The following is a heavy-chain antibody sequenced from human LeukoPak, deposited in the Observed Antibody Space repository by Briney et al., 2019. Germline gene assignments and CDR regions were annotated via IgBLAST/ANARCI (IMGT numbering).Heavy chain of an antibody. D-gene: IGHD6-25*01. V-gene: IGHV3-30*18. Sequence: GGSLRLSCAASGFTFNTYGMYWVRQAPGKGLERVAVISYDGSNKYYADSVKGRFTISRDNSKNTLYLQMNSLRPEDTAVYYCTKHGAASYYFDSWGQGTLVTVSS. CDR3: TKHGAASYYFDS. CDR1: GFTFNTYG. CDR2: ISYDGSNK. J-gene: IGHJ4*02.